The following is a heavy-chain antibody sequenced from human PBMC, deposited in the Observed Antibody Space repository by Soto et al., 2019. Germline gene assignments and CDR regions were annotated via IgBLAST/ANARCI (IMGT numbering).Heavy chain of an antibody. Sequence: PSQTLSLTCAISGDSVSSNSAAWNWIRQSPSRGLEWLGRTYYGSKWYNDYAVSVKSRITINPDTSKNQCSLQLNSVTPEDTAVYYCARDGVGSLEGYYYGMDVWGQGTTVTVSS. J-gene: IGHJ6*02. D-gene: IGHD1-26*01. CDR2: TYYGSKWYN. CDR3: ARDGVGSLEGYYYGMDV. V-gene: IGHV6-1*01. CDR1: GDSVSSNSAA.